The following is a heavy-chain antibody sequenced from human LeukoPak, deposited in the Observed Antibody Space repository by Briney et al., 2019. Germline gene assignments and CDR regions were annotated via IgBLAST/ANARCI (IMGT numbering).Heavy chain of an antibody. Sequence: GRSLRLSCAASGFTFDDYAMHWVRQAPGKGLEWVSGISWNSGSIGYAGSVKGRFTISRDNAKNSLYLQMNSLRAEDTALYYCALLTGYCSSTSCYKPDRDVWGQGTTVTVSS. V-gene: IGHV3-9*01. J-gene: IGHJ6*02. CDR2: ISWNSGSI. CDR1: GFTFDDYA. D-gene: IGHD2-2*02. CDR3: ALLTGYCSSTSCYKPDRDV.